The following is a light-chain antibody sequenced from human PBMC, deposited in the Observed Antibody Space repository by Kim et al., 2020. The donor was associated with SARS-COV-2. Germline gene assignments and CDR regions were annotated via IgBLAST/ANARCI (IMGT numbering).Light chain of an antibody. CDR3: HQYYSIPHT. Sequence: DIVMTQSPDSLAVSLGERATINCKSSQSVLYSPNNKNYLAWYQQKPGQPPKLLIYWASTRQSGVPDRFSGGGSGTDFTLTINSLQAEDVAIYFCHQYYSIPHTLGQGPKLEIK. CDR1: QSVLYSPNNKNY. CDR2: WAS. V-gene: IGKV4-1*01. J-gene: IGKJ2*01.